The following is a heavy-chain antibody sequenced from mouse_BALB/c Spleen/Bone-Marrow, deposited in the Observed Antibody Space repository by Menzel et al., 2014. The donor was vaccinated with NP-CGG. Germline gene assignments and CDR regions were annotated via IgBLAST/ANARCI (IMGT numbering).Heavy chain of an antibody. CDR1: GYTFTDYA. J-gene: IGHJ4*01. D-gene: IGHD2-1*01. CDR3: ASGNYYYAMDY. CDR2: ISTYYGDA. Sequence: VQLQQSGAELVRPGVSVKISCKGSGYTFTDYAMHWVKQSHAKSLEWIGVISTYYGDASYNQKFKGKATMTVDESSSTAYMELARLTSEDSAIYYCASGNYYYAMDYWGQEPQSPSPQ. V-gene: IGHV1S137*01.